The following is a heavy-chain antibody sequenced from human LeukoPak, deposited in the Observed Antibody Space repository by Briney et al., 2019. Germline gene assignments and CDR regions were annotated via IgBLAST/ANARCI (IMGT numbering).Heavy chain of an antibody. CDR3: ARDAHNGYEFHDWFDP. J-gene: IGHJ5*02. D-gene: IGHD5-12*01. V-gene: IGHV1-2*02. CDR1: GYTFTDYY. CDR2: INPNSGGT. Sequence: ASVKVSCKASGYTFTDYYIHWVRQAPGQGLEWMGWINPNSGGTKYAQKFQGRVTMTTDTFISTAYMEMSRLTSDDTAVYYCARDAHNGYEFHDWFDPWGQGALVTVSS.